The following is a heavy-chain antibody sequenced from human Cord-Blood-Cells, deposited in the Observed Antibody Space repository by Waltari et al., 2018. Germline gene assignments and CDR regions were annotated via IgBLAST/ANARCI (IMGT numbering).Heavy chain of an antibody. CDR2: IYYSGST. V-gene: IGHV4-39*01. CDR1: GGSFSRSSYY. CDR3: ARQPYDFWSGYYLDY. Sequence: QLQLQESGPGLVKPSETLSLTCTVSGGSFSRSSYYWGWCCKPPGKGLEWIGSIYYSGSTYYNPSLKSRVTISVDTSKNQFSLKLSSVTAADTAVYYCARQPYDFWSGYYLDYWGQGTLVTVSS. J-gene: IGHJ4*02. D-gene: IGHD3-3*01.